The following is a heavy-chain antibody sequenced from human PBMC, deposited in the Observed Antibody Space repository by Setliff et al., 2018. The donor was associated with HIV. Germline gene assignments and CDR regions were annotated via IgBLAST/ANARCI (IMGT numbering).Heavy chain of an antibody. Sequence: SETLSLTCTVASDSIRFYYWTWIRQPPGKGLEWLGNVYYTGSPNYNPSLKSRITISIDASKSQFSLKLTSVAAADPAGYYGARDSGGYNSGFAVGSFDYWGQGALVTVSS. CDR1: SDSIRFYY. D-gene: IGHD5-18*01. V-gene: IGHV4-59*01. CDR3: ARDSGGYNSGFAVGSFDY. J-gene: IGHJ4*02. CDR2: VYYTGSP.